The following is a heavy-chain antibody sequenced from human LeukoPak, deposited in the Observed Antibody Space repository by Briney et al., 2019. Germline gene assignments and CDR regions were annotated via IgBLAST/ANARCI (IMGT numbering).Heavy chain of an antibody. J-gene: IGHJ3*02. CDR1: GFTYSYYG. CDR3: AREGMWAFDI. CDR2: IKPDGSEK. D-gene: IGHD6-13*01. V-gene: IGHV3-7*01. Sequence: GGSLRLSCAASGFTYSYYGMRRVRQTPGKGLEWVANIKPDGSEKDYVDSVKGRFTISRDNAKNSLYLQMDSLRAEDTAVYYCAREGMWAFDIWGQGTMVTVSS.